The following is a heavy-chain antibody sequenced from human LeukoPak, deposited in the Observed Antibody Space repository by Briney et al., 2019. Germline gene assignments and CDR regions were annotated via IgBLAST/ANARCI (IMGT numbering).Heavy chain of an antibody. D-gene: IGHD3-10*01. V-gene: IGHV3-7*01. Sequence: PGGSLRLSCAASGFTFSSYWMSWVRQAPVKGLEWVANIKQDGSEKYYVDSVKGRFTISRDNAKNSLYLQMNSLRAEDTAVYYCARDPERTYYYGSGSSSSHNWFDPWGQGTLVTVSS. CDR3: ARDPERTYYYGSGSSSSHNWFDP. J-gene: IGHJ5*02. CDR2: IKQDGSEK. CDR1: GFTFSSYW.